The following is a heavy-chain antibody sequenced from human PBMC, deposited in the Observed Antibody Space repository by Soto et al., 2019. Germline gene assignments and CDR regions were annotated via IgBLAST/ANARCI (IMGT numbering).Heavy chain of an antibody. J-gene: IGHJ4*02. D-gene: IGHD3-10*01. CDR2: IIPILGIA. CDR1: GGTFSSYT. Sequence: QVQLVQSGAEVKKPGSSVKVSCKASGGTFSSYTISWVRQAPGQGLEWMGRIIPILGIANYAQKFQGRVTITADKFTITAYMELSSMIHEDTAVYYCANRRGDGYNDYWGQGTLVSVSS. V-gene: IGHV1-69*02. CDR3: ANRRGDGYNDY.